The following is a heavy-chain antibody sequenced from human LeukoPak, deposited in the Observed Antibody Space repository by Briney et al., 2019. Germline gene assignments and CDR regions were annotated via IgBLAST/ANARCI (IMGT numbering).Heavy chain of an antibody. CDR1: GYTFGSYY. J-gene: IGHJ4*02. V-gene: IGHV1-18*01. CDR2: ISGYNGNT. Sequence: ASVKVSCKASGYTFGSYYISWVRQAPGQGLEWMGWISGYNGNTNYAQRFQDRITMTVDKSTTTVYMELSSLRSDDTAVYYCARTHDFWTTRKGDYFDPWGQGTLVTVSS. CDR3: ARTHDFWTTRKGDYFDP. D-gene: IGHD3-3*01.